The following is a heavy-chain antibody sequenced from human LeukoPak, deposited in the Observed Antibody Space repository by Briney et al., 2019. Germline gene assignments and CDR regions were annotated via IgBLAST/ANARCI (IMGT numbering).Heavy chain of an antibody. D-gene: IGHD3-22*01. CDR2: ISWNSGSI. CDR3: AKGGYSSGYYYDWFDP. J-gene: IGHJ5*02. Sequence: GRSLRLSCAASGFTFSSYAMHWVRQAPGKGLEWVSGISWNSGSIGYADSVKGRFTISRDNAKNSLYLQMNSLRAEDMALYYCAKGGYSSGYYYDWFDPWGQGTLVTVSS. CDR1: GFTFSSYA. V-gene: IGHV3-9*03.